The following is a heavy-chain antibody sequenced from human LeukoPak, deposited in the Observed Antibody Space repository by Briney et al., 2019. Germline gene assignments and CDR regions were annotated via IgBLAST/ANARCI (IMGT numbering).Heavy chain of an antibody. Sequence: ASVKVSCKVSGYTLTELSMHWVRQAPGKGLEWMGGFDPEDGETIYAQKFQGRVTMTTDTSTSTAYMELRSLRSDDTAVYYCARFMYYDILTGYYIWGDYFDYWGQGTLVTVSS. D-gene: IGHD3-9*01. V-gene: IGHV1-24*01. CDR2: FDPEDGET. CDR3: ARFMYYDILTGYYIWGDYFDY. CDR1: GYTLTELS. J-gene: IGHJ4*02.